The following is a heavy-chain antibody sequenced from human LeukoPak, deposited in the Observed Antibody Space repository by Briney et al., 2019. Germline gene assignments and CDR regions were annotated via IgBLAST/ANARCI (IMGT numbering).Heavy chain of an antibody. CDR1: GFTSSSYA. J-gene: IGHJ4*02. CDR3: AKEAGYSGYDYPDY. CDR2: ISGSGYST. Sequence: GGSLRLSCAASGFTSSSYAMSWVRQAPGKGLEWVSAISGSGYSTYYADSVKGRFTIPRDNSKNTLYLQMNSLRAEDTAVYYCAKEAGYSGYDYPDYWGQGTLVTVSS. V-gene: IGHV3-23*01. D-gene: IGHD5-12*01.